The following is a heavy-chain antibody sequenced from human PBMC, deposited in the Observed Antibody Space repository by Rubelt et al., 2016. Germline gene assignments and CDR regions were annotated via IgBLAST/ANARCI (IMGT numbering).Heavy chain of an antibody. Sequence: QLQLQESGPGLVKPSETLSLTCTVSGGSISSSSYYWGWIRQPPGKGLEWIGSIYYSGSTYYNPSLKSRVTISVDTSKNQFSLKLSSVTAADTAVYYCARVVPAAIGASHSFDYWGQGTLVTVSS. J-gene: IGHJ4*02. CDR1: GGSISSSSYY. D-gene: IGHD2-2*02. CDR2: IYYSGST. V-gene: IGHV4-39*01. CDR3: ARVVPAAIGASHSFDY.